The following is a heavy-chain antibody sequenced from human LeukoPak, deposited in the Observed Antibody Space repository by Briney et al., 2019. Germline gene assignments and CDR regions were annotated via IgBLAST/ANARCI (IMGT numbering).Heavy chain of an antibody. D-gene: IGHD1-7*01. V-gene: IGHV3-7*01. Sequence: GGSLRLSCAASGFTISSYWMSWVRRAPGKGLEWVANIKQDGSDKYYVDSVKGRFTISRDNAKNSLYLQMNSLRAEDTAVYYCAKEKTTGTYYVDYWGQGTLVTVSS. J-gene: IGHJ4*02. CDR1: GFTISSYW. CDR2: IKQDGSDK. CDR3: AKEKTTGTYYVDY.